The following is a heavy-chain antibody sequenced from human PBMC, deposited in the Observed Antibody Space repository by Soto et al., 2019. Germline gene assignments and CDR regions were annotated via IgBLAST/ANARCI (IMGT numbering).Heavy chain of an antibody. CDR2: ISSSGSTI. V-gene: IGHV3-11*01. CDR3: VREHSSSSFLVSRYYGMDV. CDR1: GFTFSDYY. D-gene: IGHD6-6*01. Sequence: QVQLVESGGGLVKPGGSLRLSCAASGFTFSDYYMSWIRQAPGKGLEWVSYISSSGSTIYYADSVKGRFTISRDNAKNSLYLQTNSLRAEDTAVYYCVREHSSSSFLVSRYYGMDVWGQGTTVTVSS. J-gene: IGHJ6*02.